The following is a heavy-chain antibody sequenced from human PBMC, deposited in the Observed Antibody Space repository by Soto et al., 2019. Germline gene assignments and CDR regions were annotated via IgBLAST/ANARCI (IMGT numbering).Heavy chain of an antibody. CDR3: ARDIIGWYGGFDV. V-gene: IGHV4-59*12. D-gene: IGHD6-19*01. J-gene: IGHJ3*01. CDR2: IKYSGST. Sequence: QVQLQESGPGLVKPSETQPLTCTVSDGSISTYYWSWIRQPPGKGLEWIWHIKYSGSTNYNPSLNSRVTVSVDSSKNQCSLKVNSVTAADTAVYYCARDIIGWYGGFDVWGQGTMVAVSS. CDR1: DGSISTYY.